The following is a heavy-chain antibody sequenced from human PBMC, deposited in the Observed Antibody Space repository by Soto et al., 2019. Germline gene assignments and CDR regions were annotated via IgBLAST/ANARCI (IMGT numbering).Heavy chain of an antibody. CDR2: INRDSTVI. CDR1: GFSFSTHY. J-gene: IGHJ5*02. Sequence: GGSLRLSCAASGFSFSTHYMNWVRQTPGKGLEWVSSINRDSTVIKYADSVKGRFTISRDNARNSLSLQMNSLRAEDTAIYYCAKDISGWSRTFDPWGQGTLVTVSS. D-gene: IGHD6-19*01. CDR3: AKDISGWSRTFDP. V-gene: IGHV3-48*01.